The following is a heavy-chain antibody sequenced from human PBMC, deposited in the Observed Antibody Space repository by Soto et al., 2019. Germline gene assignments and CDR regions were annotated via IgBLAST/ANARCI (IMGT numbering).Heavy chain of an antibody. D-gene: IGHD3-16*01. CDR3: ARNWNYVGMPWFDP. CDR1: GGSLTSPGYS. V-gene: IGHV4-30-2*01. J-gene: IGHJ5*02. Sequence: QLLLEESGSGLVRPSQTLSLTCGVSGGSLTSPGYSWTWIRQTPGQGLEWIGHIYHTGNAYYNPSLKSRVTISMDTSKNRFSLNLTSVIAADTAIYYCARNWNYVGMPWFDPWGQGTLVTVSS. CDR2: IYHTGNA.